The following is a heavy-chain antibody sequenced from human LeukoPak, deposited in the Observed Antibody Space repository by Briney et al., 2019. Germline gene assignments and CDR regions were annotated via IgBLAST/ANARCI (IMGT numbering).Heavy chain of an antibody. D-gene: IGHD5-12*01. CDR3: ARAPRPITYYFDY. Sequence: ASVKYSGKPCVYTLTSYGISWVRQAPGQGLERMGWISAYNGNTNYAQKLQGRVTMTTDTSTSTAYMELRSLRSDDTAVYYCARAPRPITYYFDYWGQGTLVTVSS. J-gene: IGHJ4*02. CDR2: ISAYNGNT. CDR1: VYTLTSYG. V-gene: IGHV1-18*01.